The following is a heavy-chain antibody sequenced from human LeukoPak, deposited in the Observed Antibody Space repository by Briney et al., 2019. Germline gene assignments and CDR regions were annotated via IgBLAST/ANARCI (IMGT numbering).Heavy chain of an antibody. CDR1: GGSISTNSYY. Sequence: SETLSLTCTVSGGSISTNSYYWGWIRQPPGKGLKWIGSIYYSGSTYYNPSLKSRVTISVDTSKNQFSLKLSSVTAADTAVYYCACPTPTTPYYYDSSGYGPFDYWGQGTLVTVSS. J-gene: IGHJ4*02. CDR3: ACPTPTTPYYYDSSGYGPFDY. V-gene: IGHV4-39*07. CDR2: IYYSGST. D-gene: IGHD3-22*01.